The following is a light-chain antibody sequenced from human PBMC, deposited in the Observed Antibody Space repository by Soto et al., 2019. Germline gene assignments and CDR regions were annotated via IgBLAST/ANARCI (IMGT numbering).Light chain of an antibody. J-gene: IGLJ3*02. V-gene: IGLV1-44*01. Sequence: QPVLTQAPSASGAPGQRVTISCSATTSSTGSNAVNWFQQLPGTAPKLLIYSNNYRPSGVPDRFSGSKSGASATLAISGLQSEDEADYYCAAWDDSLNGPVFGGGTKLTVL. CDR2: SNN. CDR1: TSSTGSNA. CDR3: AAWDDSLNGPV.